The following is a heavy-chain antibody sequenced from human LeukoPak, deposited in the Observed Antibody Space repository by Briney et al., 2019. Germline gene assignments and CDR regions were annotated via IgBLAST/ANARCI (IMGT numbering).Heavy chain of an antibody. CDR3: AREKVNWFDS. CDR2: IGGRTTNR. V-gene: IGHV3-48*03. J-gene: IGHJ5*01. Sequence: GGSLRLSCTAAGFTFSSYEINWVCQAPGKGLEWVSYIGGRTTNRYYADSVKGRFTISRDNAKNSSYLQTDSLRVEDTAVYYCAREKVNWFDSWGQGTLVIVSS. CDR1: GFTFSSYE.